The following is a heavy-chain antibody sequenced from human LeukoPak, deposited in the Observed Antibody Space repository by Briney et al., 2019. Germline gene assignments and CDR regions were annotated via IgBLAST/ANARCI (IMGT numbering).Heavy chain of an antibody. CDR1: GFTFSSYS. J-gene: IGHJ4*02. V-gene: IGHV3-21*01. CDR2: ISSSSSYI. Sequence: GGSLRLSCAASGFTFSSYSMNWVRQAPGKGLEWVSSISSSSSYIYYADSVKGRFTISRDSAKNSLYLQMNSLRAEDTAVYYCARDSIAAAGSYWGQGTLVTVSS. CDR3: ARDSIAAAGSY. D-gene: IGHD6-13*01.